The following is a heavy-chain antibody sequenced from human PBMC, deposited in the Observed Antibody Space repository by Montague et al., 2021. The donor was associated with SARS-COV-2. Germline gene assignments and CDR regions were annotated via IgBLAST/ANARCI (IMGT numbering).Heavy chain of an antibody. CDR2: ISYDGSNK. CDR1: GFTFSSYA. CDR3: ARDNYDYVWGSYRYIY. D-gene: IGHD3-16*02. Sequence: SRRLSCAASGFTFSSYAMHWVRQAPGKGLEWVAVISYDGSNKYYADSVKGRFTISRDNSKNTLYLQMNSLRVEDTAVYYCARDNYDYVWGSYRYIYWGQGTLVTVSS. J-gene: IGHJ4*02. V-gene: IGHV3-30*04.